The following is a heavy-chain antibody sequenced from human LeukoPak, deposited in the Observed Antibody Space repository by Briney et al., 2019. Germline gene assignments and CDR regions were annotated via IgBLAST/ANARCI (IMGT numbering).Heavy chain of an antibody. CDR2: IVPILGTA. CDR1: GYTFTSYD. V-gene: IGHV1-69*13. Sequence: GASVKVSCKASGYTFTSYDINWVRQATGQGLEWMGGIVPILGTANYAQKFQGRVTFTADESTNTAYMELSSLRSEDTAVYYCAKDERVRYDFWSAVPDYYYYIDVWGKGTTVTVSS. CDR3: AKDERVRYDFWSAVPDYYYYIDV. J-gene: IGHJ6*03. D-gene: IGHD3-3*01.